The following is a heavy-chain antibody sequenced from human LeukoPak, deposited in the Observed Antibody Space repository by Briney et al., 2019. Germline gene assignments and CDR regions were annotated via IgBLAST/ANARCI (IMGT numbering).Heavy chain of an antibody. CDR3: ARDPNSPWRAYSYVPNPDIFDC. V-gene: IGHV3-7*01. Sequence: PGGSLRLSCAASGFTFSRYWMSWVRQTPGKWLEWVANIKQDGSEKYYVDSVKGRFTISRDNAKNSLYLQMNSLRAEDTAVYYCARDPNSPWRAYSYVPNPDIFDCWGQGTLLTVSS. J-gene: IGHJ4*02. D-gene: IGHD5-18*01. CDR2: IKQDGSEK. CDR1: GFTFSRYW.